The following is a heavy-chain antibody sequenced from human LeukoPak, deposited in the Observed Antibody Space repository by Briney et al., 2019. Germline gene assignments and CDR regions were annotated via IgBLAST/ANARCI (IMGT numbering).Heavy chain of an antibody. D-gene: IGHD1-14*01. V-gene: IGHV3-23*01. CDR2: ISGGGGST. CDR3: AKELEGPVDPAFDI. CDR1: GFTFSSYC. Sequence: TGGSLRLSCAASGFTFSSYCMSWVRQAPGKGLEWVSAISGGGGSTYYADSVKGRFTISRDNSKNTLYLQMNSLRGEGTAVYYCAKELEGPVDPAFDIWGQGTMVTVSS. J-gene: IGHJ3*02.